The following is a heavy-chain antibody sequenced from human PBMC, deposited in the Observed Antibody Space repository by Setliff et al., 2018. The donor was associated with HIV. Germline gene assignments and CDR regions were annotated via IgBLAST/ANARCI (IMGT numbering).Heavy chain of an antibody. CDR2: ISGSGGST. V-gene: IGHV3-23*01. Sequence: PGGSLRLSCAASGFTFSSYAMSWVRQAPGKGLEWVSAISGSGGSTYYADSVKGRFTISRDNSKNTLYLQMNSLRAEDTAVYYCAKPYYDFWSGLYARDYYYYGMDVWGQGTTVNVSS. D-gene: IGHD3-3*01. CDR1: GFTFSSYA. J-gene: IGHJ6*02. CDR3: AKPYYDFWSGLYARDYYYYGMDV.